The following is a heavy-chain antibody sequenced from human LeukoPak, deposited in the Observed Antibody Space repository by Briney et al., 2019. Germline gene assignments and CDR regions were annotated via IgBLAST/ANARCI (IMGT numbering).Heavy chain of an antibody. CDR3: ARGSSEEGDIVVVVAATFDY. Sequence: SETLSLTCAVYGGSFSGYYWSWIRQPPGKGLEWIGEINHSGSTNYNPSLKSRVTISVDTSKNQFSLKPSSVTAADTAVYYCARGSSEEGDIVVVVAATFDYWGQGTLVTVSS. CDR2: INHSGST. J-gene: IGHJ4*02. CDR1: GGSFSGYY. D-gene: IGHD2-15*01. V-gene: IGHV4-34*01.